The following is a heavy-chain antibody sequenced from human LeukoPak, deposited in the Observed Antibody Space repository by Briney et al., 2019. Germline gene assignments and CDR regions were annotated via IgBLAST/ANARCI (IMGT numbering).Heavy chain of an antibody. CDR2: ITPNSGGT. Sequence: ASVKVSCKSSGYAXTAYYMHGVRQAPGQGLEWMGWITPNSGGTNYAQKFQGRVTMTRDTSISTAYMELSSLRSDDTAVYYCARDRTLIRGVATYYFDYWGQGTLVTVSS. J-gene: IGHJ4*02. V-gene: IGHV1-2*02. CDR3: ARDRTLIRGVATYYFDY. CDR1: GYAXTAYY. D-gene: IGHD3-10*01.